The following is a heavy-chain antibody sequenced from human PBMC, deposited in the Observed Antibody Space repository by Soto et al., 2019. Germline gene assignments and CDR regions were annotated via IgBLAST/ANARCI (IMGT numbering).Heavy chain of an antibody. CDR2: ISGSGGST. D-gene: IGHD3-22*01. CDR1: GFTFSSYA. Sequence: GGSLRLSCAASGFTFSSYAMSWVRQAPGKGLEWVSAISGSGGSTYYADSVKGRFTISRDNSKNTPYLQMNSLRAEDTAVYYCAKDTYYYDSSGYAWGQGTLVTVSS. J-gene: IGHJ4*02. CDR3: AKDTYYYDSSGYA. V-gene: IGHV3-23*01.